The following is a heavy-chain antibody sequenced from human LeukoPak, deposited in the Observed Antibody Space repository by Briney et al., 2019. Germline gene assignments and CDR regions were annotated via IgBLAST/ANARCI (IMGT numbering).Heavy chain of an antibody. Sequence: SETLSLTCAVYGGSFSGYYWSWIRQPPGKGLEWIGEINHSGSTNYNPSLKSRVTISVDTSKNQFSLKLSSVTAADTAVYYCARSLRAYYYYYMDVWGKGTTVTVSS. D-gene: IGHD4-17*01. CDR2: INHSGST. CDR3: ARSLRAYYYYYMDV. V-gene: IGHV4-34*01. J-gene: IGHJ6*03. CDR1: GGSFSGYY.